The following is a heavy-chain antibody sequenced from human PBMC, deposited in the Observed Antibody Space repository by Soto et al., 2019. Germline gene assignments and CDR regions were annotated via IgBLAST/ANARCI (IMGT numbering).Heavy chain of an antibody. D-gene: IGHD3-22*01. V-gene: IGHV1-8*01. CDR2: MNPNSGNT. J-gene: IGHJ5*01. Sequence: ASVKVCCKASGYTFTSYDINWVRQATGQGLEWMGWMNPNSGNTGYAQKFQGRVTMTRNTSISTAYMELSSLRSEDTAVYYCARGGYYDSSGYYPDNWFDPWGQGTLVTVSS. CDR3: ARGGYYDSSGYYPDNWFDP. CDR1: GYTFTSYD.